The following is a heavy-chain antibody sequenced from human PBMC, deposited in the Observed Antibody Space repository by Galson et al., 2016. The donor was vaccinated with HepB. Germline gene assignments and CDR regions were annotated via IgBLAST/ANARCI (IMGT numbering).Heavy chain of an antibody. D-gene: IGHD1-26*01. J-gene: IGHJ4*02. CDR1: GFTFSDCD. CDR2: TAVDGSE. Sequence: SLRLSCAASGFTFSDCDMQWVRQAPGKGPEWVAITAVDGSEHYSASVRGLFTISRDDHRNTLFLQMRSLIAEDTARYYCAKGVGSHFGFSTDKWGPGTLVTVSS. V-gene: IGHV3-30*18. CDR3: AKGVGSHFGFSTDK.